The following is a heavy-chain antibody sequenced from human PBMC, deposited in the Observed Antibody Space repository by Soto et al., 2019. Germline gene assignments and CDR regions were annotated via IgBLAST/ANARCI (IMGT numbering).Heavy chain of an antibody. D-gene: IGHD2-2*01. CDR1: GFTFSNAG. Sequence: EVQLVESGGGLVKPGGSLRLSCVASGFTFSNAGMSWVRQAPGKGLEWVGRIKSKTDGGTTDYAAPVKGRFTISRDDSKNTLSLQINSLKTEDTAVYYCTTSGRGSYCSSTSCYLYYYYGMDVWGQGTTVTVSS. J-gene: IGHJ6*02. CDR2: IKSKTDGGTT. CDR3: TTSGRGSYCSSTSCYLYYYYGMDV. V-gene: IGHV3-15*01.